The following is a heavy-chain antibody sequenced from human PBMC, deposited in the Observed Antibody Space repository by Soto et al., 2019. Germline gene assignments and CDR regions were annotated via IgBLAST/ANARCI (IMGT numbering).Heavy chain of an antibody. CDR1: EFTFSNYW. Sequence: EVQLVESGGGLVQPGGSLRLSCEASEFTFSNYWMSWVRQAPGEGLEWVAIMKEDGSETYYVDSVKGRFTISRDNAKNSLHLQMNSLRVEDTAVYSCARARPGAYFDYWGQGTLVTVSS. V-gene: IGHV3-7*01. CDR2: MKEDGSET. J-gene: IGHJ4*02. CDR3: ARARPGAYFDY.